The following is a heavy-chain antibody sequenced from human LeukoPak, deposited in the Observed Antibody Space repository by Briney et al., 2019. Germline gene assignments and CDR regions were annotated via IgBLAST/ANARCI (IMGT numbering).Heavy chain of an antibody. Sequence: PSETLSLTCTVSGGXISSSSYYWGWIRQPPGKGLEWIGSIYYSGSTYYNPSLKSRVTISVDTSKNQFSLKLSSVTAADTAVCYCARAGLGTYYGTYYFDYWGQGTLVTVSS. V-gene: IGHV4-39*01. CDR1: GGXISSSSYY. J-gene: IGHJ4*02. CDR2: IYYSGST. CDR3: ARAGLGTYYGTYYFDY. D-gene: IGHD1-26*01.